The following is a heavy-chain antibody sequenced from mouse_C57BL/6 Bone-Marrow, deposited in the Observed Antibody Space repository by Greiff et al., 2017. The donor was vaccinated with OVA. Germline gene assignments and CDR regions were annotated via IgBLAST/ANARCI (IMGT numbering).Heavy chain of an antibody. CDR3: ARDAPWGWLLPWFAY. D-gene: IGHD2-3*01. Sequence: EVKLVESGGGLVKPGGSLKLSCAASGFTFSSYAMSWVRQTPEKRLQWVATISDGGSYTYYPDNVKGRFTISRDNAKNNLYLQMSHLKSEDTAMYYCARDAPWGWLLPWFAYWGQGTLVTVSA. J-gene: IGHJ3*01. CDR1: GFTFSSYA. CDR2: ISDGGSYT. V-gene: IGHV5-4*01.